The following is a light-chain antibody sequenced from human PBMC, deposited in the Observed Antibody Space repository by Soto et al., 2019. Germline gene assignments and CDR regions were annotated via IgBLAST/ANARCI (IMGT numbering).Light chain of an antibody. CDR3: SSYTRTKTLL. J-gene: IGLJ2*01. V-gene: IGLV2-14*01. Sequence: QSALPQPASVSGSPGQSITISCTGTSSDVGGYNYVSWYQQHSGKAPKLMIYEVTNRPSGVSNRFSGSKSGNTASLTISGLQAEDEAEYYCSSYTRTKTLLFGGGTKLTVL. CDR1: SSDVGGYNY. CDR2: EVT.